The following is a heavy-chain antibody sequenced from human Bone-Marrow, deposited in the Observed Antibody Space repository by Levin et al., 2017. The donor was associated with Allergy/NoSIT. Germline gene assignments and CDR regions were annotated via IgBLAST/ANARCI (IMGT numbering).Heavy chain of an antibody. J-gene: IGHJ4*02. CDR3: AKVDSSSWNPPEYYFDC. CDR1: GDSLTSHY. Sequence: PSETLSLTCTVSGDSLTSHYWSWIRQSPGKGLEWIGFIYYGGRTNYNPSLKSRVRISVDTSKNQFSLRLATVTAAYTAVYYCAKVDSSSWNPPEYYFDCWGQGALVAVSS. CDR2: IYYGGRT. V-gene: IGHV4-59*11. D-gene: IGHD6-13*01.